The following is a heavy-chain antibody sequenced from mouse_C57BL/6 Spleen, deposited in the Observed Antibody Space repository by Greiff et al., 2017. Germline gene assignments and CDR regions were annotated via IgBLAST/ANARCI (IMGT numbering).Heavy chain of an antibody. J-gene: IGHJ1*03. CDR2: INYDGSST. CDR3: ARAPYYYGSSLWYFDV. Sequence: EVKLVESEGGLVQPGGSMKLSCTASGFTFSDYYMAWVRQVPEKGLEWVANINYDGSSTYYLDSLKSRFIISRDNAKNILYLQMSSLKSEDTATYYCARAPYYYGSSLWYFDVWGTGTTVTVSS. V-gene: IGHV5-16*01. CDR1: GFTFSDYY. D-gene: IGHD1-1*01.